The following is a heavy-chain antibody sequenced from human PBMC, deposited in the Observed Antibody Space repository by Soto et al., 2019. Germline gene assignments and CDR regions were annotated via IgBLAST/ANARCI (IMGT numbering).Heavy chain of an antibody. V-gene: IGHV4-59*01. CDR1: GGSISSYY. D-gene: IGHD6-6*01. Sequence: QVQLQESGPGLVKPSETLSLTCTVSGGSISSYYWSWIRQPPGKGLEWIGYIYYSGSTNYNPSLKSRVTISVDTSKNQFSLKLSAVTAADTAVYYCARLAPFPYSSSPDYYYYGMDVWGQGTTVTVSS. CDR3: ARLAPFPYSSSPDYYYYGMDV. J-gene: IGHJ6*02. CDR2: IYYSGST.